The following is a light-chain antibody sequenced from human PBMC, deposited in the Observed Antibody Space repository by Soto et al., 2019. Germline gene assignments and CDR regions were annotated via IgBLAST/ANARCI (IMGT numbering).Light chain of an antibody. Sequence: QLVLTQSSSASASLGSSVKLTCTLSSGHSSYIIAWHQQQPGKAPRYLMKIDGSGSYNKGSGVPDRFSGSSSVADRYLTISNLQFEYEADYYCETWDINTHVVFGGGTKLTVL. J-gene: IGLJ2*01. CDR3: ETWDINTHVV. V-gene: IGLV4-60*02. CDR2: IDGSGSY. CDR1: SGHSSYI.